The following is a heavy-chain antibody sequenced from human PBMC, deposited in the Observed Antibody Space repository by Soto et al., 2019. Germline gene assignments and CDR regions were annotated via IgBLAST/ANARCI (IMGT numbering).Heavy chain of an antibody. V-gene: IGHV1-24*01. D-gene: IGHD6-6*01. CDR2: FDPEDGET. Sequence: QVQLVQSGAEVKKPGASVKVSCKVSGYTLTELSMHWVRQAPGKGLEWMGGFDPEDGETIYAQKFQGRVTMTEDTSADTAYMELSSLRSEDTAVYYCATDQGDSSSSRYYGMDVWGQGTTVTVSS. CDR1: GYTLTELS. J-gene: IGHJ6*02. CDR3: ATDQGDSSSSRYYGMDV.